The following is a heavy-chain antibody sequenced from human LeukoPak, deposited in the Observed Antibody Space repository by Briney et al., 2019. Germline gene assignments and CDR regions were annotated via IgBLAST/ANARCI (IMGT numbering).Heavy chain of an antibody. D-gene: IGHD6-13*01. J-gene: IGHJ4*02. CDR3: ARDRAAAGIFDY. CDR2: ISGSGGST. V-gene: IGHV3-23*01. CDR1: GFTFSSYA. Sequence: GGSLRLSCAASGFTFSSYAMSWVRQAPGKGLEWVSAISGSGGSTYYADSVKGRFTISRDNSKNTLYLQMSSLRAEDTAVYYCARDRAAAGIFDYWGQGTLVTVSS.